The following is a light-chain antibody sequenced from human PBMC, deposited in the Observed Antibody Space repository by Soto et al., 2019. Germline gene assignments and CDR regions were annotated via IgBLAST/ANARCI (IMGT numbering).Light chain of an antibody. Sequence: QSVLTQPTSVSVAPGQRVTIPCTGSRSNIGAGYDVHWYQQLPGTAPKVVVYGNNNRPSGVPDRFSASKSGSSASLAITGLQAEDEADYYCHSYDNALSGSEVFGGGTKLTVL. CDR2: GNN. CDR3: HSYDNALSGSEV. J-gene: IGLJ3*02. V-gene: IGLV1-40*01. CDR1: RSNIGAGYD.